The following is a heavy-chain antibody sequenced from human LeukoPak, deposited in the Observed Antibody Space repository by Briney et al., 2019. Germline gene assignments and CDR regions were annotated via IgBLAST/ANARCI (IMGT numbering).Heavy chain of an antibody. CDR3: AKDPECRSGRSCLNWFDP. Sequence: PGGSLRLSCAASGFTFSRYGMHWVRQAPGKGLEWVAFIRYDGSNKYYADSVKGRFTISRDNSKNTLYLQMNSLRAEDTAVYYCAKDPECRSGRSCLNWFDPWGQGTLVTVSS. V-gene: IGHV3-30*02. J-gene: IGHJ5*02. CDR2: IRYDGSNK. CDR1: GFTFSRYG. D-gene: IGHD2-15*01.